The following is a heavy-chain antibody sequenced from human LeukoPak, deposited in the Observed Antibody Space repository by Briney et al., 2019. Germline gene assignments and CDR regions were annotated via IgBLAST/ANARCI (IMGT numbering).Heavy chain of an antibody. D-gene: IGHD3-10*01. V-gene: IGHV4-39*07. Sequence: SETLSLTCTVSGGSISSSSYYWGWIRQPPGKGLEWIGSIYYSGSTYYNPSLKSRVTISVDTSKNQFSLKLSSVTAADTAVYYCAREGALTGDYWGQGTLVTVSS. CDR1: GGSISSSSYY. CDR2: IYYSGST. J-gene: IGHJ4*02. CDR3: AREGALTGDY.